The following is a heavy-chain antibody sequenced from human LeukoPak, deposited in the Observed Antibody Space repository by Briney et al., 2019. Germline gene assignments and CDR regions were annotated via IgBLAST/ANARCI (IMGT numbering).Heavy chain of an antibody. D-gene: IGHD3-22*01. J-gene: IGHJ3*02. CDR1: GYTFTSYY. V-gene: IGHV1-46*01. CDR2: FNPSRGST. CDR3: GRGQYYYDGSGYHDAFDI. Sequence: ASVKVSCKASGYTFTSYYFHWVRQAPGQGLEWMGIFNPSRGSTSYAQKFQGRVTMTTDTSTSTVYMELRGLRSEDTAVYYCGRGQYYYDGSGYHDAFDIWGQGTMVTVSS.